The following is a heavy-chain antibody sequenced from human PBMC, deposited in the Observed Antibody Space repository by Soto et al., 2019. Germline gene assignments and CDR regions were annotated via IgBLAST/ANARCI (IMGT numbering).Heavy chain of an antibody. V-gene: IGHV1-46*01. J-gene: IGHJ6*02. D-gene: IGHD3-22*01. CDR3: GRDSKWDDTSVGMDV. CDR1: GYTFTSYY. CDR2: INPSGGST. Sequence: ASVKVSCKAPGYTFTSYYMHWVRQAPGQGLEWMGIINPSGGSTSYAQKFQGRVTMTRDTSTSTVYMELSSPRSEDTAVYYCGRDSKWDDTSVGMDVWGQGTKVTVSS.